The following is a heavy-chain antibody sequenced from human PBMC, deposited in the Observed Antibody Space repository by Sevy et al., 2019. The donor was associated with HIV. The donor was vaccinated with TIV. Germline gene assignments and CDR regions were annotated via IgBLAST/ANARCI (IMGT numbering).Heavy chain of an antibody. D-gene: IGHD3-22*01. CDR3: ANFRSGYFDSSGYYIY. CDR2: IYPDDSDT. V-gene: IGHV5-51*01. J-gene: IGHJ4*02. Sequence: GESLKISCKGSGYSFTSHWLGWVRHMPGKGLEWMGIIYPDDSDTKYSPSFQGQVTFSADKYISTAYLQLSSLKASDTAMYYCANFRSGYFDSSGYYIYWGQGPLVTVSS. CDR1: GYSFTSHW.